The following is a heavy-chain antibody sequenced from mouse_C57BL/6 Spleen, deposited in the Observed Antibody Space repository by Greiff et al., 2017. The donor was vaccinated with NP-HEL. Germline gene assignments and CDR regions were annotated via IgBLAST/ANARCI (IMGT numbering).Heavy chain of an antibody. J-gene: IGHJ3*01. CDR3: ARDDYGAWFAY. D-gene: IGHD2-4*01. CDR2: ISYSGST. V-gene: IGHV3-1*01. Sequence: EVQLQESGPGMVKPSQSLSLTCTVTGYSITSGYDWHWIRHFPGNKLEWMGYISYSGSTTYNPSLKSRISITHDTSKNHFFLKLNSVTTEDTATYYCARDDYGAWFAYWGQGTLVTVSA. CDR1: GYSITSGYD.